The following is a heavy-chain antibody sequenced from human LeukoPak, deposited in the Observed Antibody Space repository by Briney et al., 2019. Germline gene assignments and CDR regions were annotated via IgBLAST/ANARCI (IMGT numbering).Heavy chain of an antibody. CDR1: GYTFTSYG. D-gene: IGHD2-2*01. CDR2: ISAYNGNT. J-gene: IGHJ4*02. CDR3: ARGLIKAIVVVPAALSH. V-gene: IGHV1-18*01. Sequence: ASVKVSCKASGYTFTSYGISWVRQAPGQGLEWMGWISAYNGNTNYAQKLQGRVTMTTDTSTSTAYMELRSLRSDDTAVYYCARGLIKAIVVVPAALSHWGQGTLVTVSS.